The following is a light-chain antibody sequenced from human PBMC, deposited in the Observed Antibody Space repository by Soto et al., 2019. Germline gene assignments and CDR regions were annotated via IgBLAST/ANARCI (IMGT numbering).Light chain of an antibody. V-gene: IGKV3D-20*01. CDR3: QQYGSSPRSPKFT. CDR1: QSVSSSY. J-gene: IGKJ3*01. CDR2: AAS. Sequence: EIVLTQSPATLSLSPGERATLSCGASQSVSSSYLAWYQQKPGLSPRLLIFAASSRATGIPDRLSGSGSGTDFTLTISRLEPEDFAVYYCQQYGSSPRSPKFTFGPGTKVDIK.